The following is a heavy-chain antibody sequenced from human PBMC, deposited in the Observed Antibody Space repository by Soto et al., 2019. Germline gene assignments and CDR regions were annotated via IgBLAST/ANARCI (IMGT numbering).Heavy chain of an antibody. CDR3: ARTILLRYFDN. CDR2: IDQGGLET. J-gene: IGHJ4*02. V-gene: IGHV3-7*03. D-gene: IGHD1-26*01. CDR1: GFSVGHDG. Sequence: GSLRLSCEASGFSVGHDGVGGVRQAPGKGLEWVAFIDQGGLETHYADSVKGRLTLSRDNAKNTVLLEMRSLRAEDTAMYYCARTILLRYFDNWGQGTPVTVSS.